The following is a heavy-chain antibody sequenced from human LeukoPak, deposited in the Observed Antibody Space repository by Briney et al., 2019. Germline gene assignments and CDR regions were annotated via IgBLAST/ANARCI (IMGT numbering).Heavy chain of an antibody. CDR1: GGSFSGYY. Sequence: SETLSLTCAVYGGSFSGYYWSWIRQPPGKGLEWIGEINHSGSTNYNPSLKSRVTISVDTSKNQFSLKLSSVTAADTAVYYCASHRGGNWFDPWGQGTLVTVSS. J-gene: IGHJ5*02. D-gene: IGHD2-15*01. V-gene: IGHV4-34*01. CDR2: INHSGST. CDR3: ASHRGGNWFDP.